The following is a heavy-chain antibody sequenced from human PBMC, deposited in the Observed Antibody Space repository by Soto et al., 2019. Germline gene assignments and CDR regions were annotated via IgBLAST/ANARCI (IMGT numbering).Heavy chain of an antibody. V-gene: IGHV1-2*02. CDR2: INPATGAA. J-gene: IGHJ3*02. CDR3: ARGGGVGVAGSAAFDM. CDR1: GYPVTAYY. Sequence: QLHLVQSGAVVKKPGASVTVSCSASGYPVTAYYMHWVRQAPGRGLEWMGGINPATGAAKYTQTFQGRVTMTRDTSTSTVFMELRGLTSGDTAVFYCARGGGVGVAGSAAFDMWGQGTVVTVSS. D-gene: IGHD3-3*01.